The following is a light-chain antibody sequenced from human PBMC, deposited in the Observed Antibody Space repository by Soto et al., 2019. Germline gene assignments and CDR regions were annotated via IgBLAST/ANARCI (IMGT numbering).Light chain of an antibody. CDR3: QQYGSSQT. Sequence: EIVLTQSPGTLSLSPGERATLSCRASQSVSSSYLAWYQQKPGQAPRLLIYRASSRATGIPDRFSGSGSGTDFTLTISRLEPEDFAVYYCQQYGSSQTFGQGTKVEIK. V-gene: IGKV3-20*01. CDR2: RAS. J-gene: IGKJ1*01. CDR1: QSVSSSY.